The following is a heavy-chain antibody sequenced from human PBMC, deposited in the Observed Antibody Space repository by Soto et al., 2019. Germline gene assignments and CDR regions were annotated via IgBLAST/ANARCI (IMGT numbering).Heavy chain of an antibody. CDR1: GSTFSSDD. CDR2: ISDSGGST. D-gene: IGHD6-19*01. CDR3: AKDGGWSLAVAGLFDY. V-gene: IGHV3-23*01. Sequence: EVHLLEYGGGLVQPGGSLRLSCVVCGSTFSSDDMSWVRQARGRGLEWVSGISDSGGSTYYADSVKGRFTISRDNAKNTLYMQMKSLRVEDTALYYCAKDGGWSLAVAGLFDYWGPGTQVTVSS. J-gene: IGHJ4*02.